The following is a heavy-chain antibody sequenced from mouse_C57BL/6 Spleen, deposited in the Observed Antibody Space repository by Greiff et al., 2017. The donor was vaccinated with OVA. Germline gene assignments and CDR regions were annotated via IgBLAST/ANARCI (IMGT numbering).Heavy chain of an antibody. CDR2: ISYDGSN. Sequence: EVQLQQSGPGLAKPSQSLSLTCSVTGYSITSGYYWNWIRQFPGNKLEWMGYISYDGSNNYNPSLKNRISITRDTSKNQFFLKLNSVTTEDTATYYCARGDDGYPWYFDVWGTGTTVTVSS. CDR1: GYSITSGYY. D-gene: IGHD2-3*01. J-gene: IGHJ1*03. CDR3: ARGDDGYPWYFDV. V-gene: IGHV3-6*01.